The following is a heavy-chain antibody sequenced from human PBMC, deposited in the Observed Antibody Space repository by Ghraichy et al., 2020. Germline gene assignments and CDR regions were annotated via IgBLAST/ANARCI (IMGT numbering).Heavy chain of an antibody. CDR3: ARDPPPGSGNSAYYYYGMDV. Sequence: LSLTCAASGFTFSSYGMHWVRQAPGKGLEWVAVIWYDGSNKYYADSVKGRFTISRDNSKNTLYLQMNSLRAEDTAVYYCARDPPPGSGNSAYYYYGMDVWGQGTTVTVSS. J-gene: IGHJ6*02. CDR2: IWYDGSNK. V-gene: IGHV3-33*01. CDR1: GFTFSSYG. D-gene: IGHD4-23*01.